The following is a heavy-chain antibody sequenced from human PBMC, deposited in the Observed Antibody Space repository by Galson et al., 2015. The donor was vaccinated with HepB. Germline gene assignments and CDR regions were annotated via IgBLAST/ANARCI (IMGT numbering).Heavy chain of an antibody. V-gene: IGHV1-24*01. CDR1: GYTLTELS. CDR2: FDPEDGET. Sequence: SVKVSCKVSGYTLTELSMHWVRQAPGKGLEWMGGFDPEDGETIYAQKFQGRVTMTEDTSTDTAYMELSSLRSEDTAVYYCALSSGWYGDWFDPWGQGTLVTVSS. D-gene: IGHD6-19*01. CDR3: ALSSGWYGDWFDP. J-gene: IGHJ5*02.